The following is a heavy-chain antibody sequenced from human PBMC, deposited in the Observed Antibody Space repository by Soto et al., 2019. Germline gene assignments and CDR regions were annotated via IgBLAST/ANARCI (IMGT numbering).Heavy chain of an antibody. Sequence: EVQLLESGGGVVQPGGSLRLSCAASGFSIGSSAWSWVRQAPGKGLDWVSTIGGNGVTTFYADSVKGRFSISRDISRNTVFLQMSSLRDEDTALYYCAKSSRYCSGGGCFYYFDYWGQGTLVTVSS. J-gene: IGHJ4*02. CDR2: IGGNGVTT. V-gene: IGHV3-23*01. CDR3: AKSSRYCSGGGCFYYFDY. CDR1: GFSIGSSA. D-gene: IGHD2-15*01.